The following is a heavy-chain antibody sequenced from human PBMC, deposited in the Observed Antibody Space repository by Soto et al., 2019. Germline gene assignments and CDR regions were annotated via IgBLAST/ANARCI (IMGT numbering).Heavy chain of an antibody. CDR3: AKPLDDYYDTLGYYFKPIDY. CDR2: ISHSGGST. V-gene: IGHV3-23*01. D-gene: IGHD3-22*01. Sequence: GGSLRLSCAASGFTFSSYFMNWVRQAPGKGLEWVSHISHSGGSTNYADSVKGRFTISRDNSKNTLYLQMNSLRAEDTAVYYCAKPLDDYYDTLGYYFKPIDYWGQGTLVTVSS. J-gene: IGHJ4*02. CDR1: GFTFSSYF.